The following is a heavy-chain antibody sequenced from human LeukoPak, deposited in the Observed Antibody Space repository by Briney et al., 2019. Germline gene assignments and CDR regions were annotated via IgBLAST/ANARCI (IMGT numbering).Heavy chain of an antibody. CDR1: GGSFSGYY. V-gene: IGHV4-34*01. D-gene: IGHD6-13*01. CDR2: INHSGST. Sequence: PSETLSLTCAVYGGSFSGYYWSWIRQPPGKGLGWIGEINHSGSTNYNPSLKSRVTISVDTSKNQFSLKLSSVTAADTAVYYCASPAEIAAPAVWGQGTLVTVSS. CDR3: ASPAEIAAPAV. J-gene: IGHJ4*02.